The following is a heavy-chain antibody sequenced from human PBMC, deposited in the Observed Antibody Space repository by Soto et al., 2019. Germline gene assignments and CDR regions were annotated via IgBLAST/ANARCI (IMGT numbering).Heavy chain of an antibody. CDR1: GFTFSSYA. CDR3: ARAYCSSTSCYYAPYDYYGMDV. CDR2: ISYDGSNK. V-gene: IGHV3-30-3*01. Sequence: LRLSCAASGFTFSSYAMHWVRQAPGKGLEWVAVISYDGSNKYYADSVKGRFTISRDNSKNTLYLQMNSLRAEDTAVYYCARAYCSSTSCYYAPYDYYGMDVWGQGTTVTVSS. D-gene: IGHD2-2*01. J-gene: IGHJ6*02.